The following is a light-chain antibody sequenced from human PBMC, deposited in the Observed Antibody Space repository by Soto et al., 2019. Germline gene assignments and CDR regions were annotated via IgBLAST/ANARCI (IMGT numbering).Light chain of an antibody. CDR3: EQSYGSTPT. CDR2: AAS. CDR1: QSINTY. V-gene: IGKV1-39*01. Sequence: DIQMTQSPSSLSASVGDRVTITCRASQSINTYLNWYQQKPGKAPKLLISAASSLQSGVPARFSGSGSGTDFTLIISSVQPEDFATFYCEQSYGSTPTFSQGTKVDIK. J-gene: IGKJ1*01.